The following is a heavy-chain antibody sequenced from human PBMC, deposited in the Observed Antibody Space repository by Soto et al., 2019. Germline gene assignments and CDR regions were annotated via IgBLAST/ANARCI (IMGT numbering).Heavy chain of an antibody. CDR1: GGSISSYY. D-gene: IGHD5-18*01. V-gene: IGHV4-4*07. J-gene: IGHJ6*02. Sequence: SETLSLTCTVSGGSISSYYWSWIRQPAGKGLERIGRIYTSGSTNYNPSLKSRVTMSVDTSKNQFSLKLSSVTAADTAVYYCARAQGSGYSYGSNYYYYGMDVWGQGTTVTVSS. CDR3: ARAQGSGYSYGSNYYYYGMDV. CDR2: IYTSGST.